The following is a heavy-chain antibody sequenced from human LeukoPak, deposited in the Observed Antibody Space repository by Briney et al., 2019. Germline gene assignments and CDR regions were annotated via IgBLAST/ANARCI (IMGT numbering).Heavy chain of an antibody. CDR2: IYYSGST. D-gene: IGHD3-10*01. CDR1: GGSISSYY. CDR3: ARGVLYNYGSGSPWALRSSYWYFDL. Sequence: SETLSLTCTVSGGSISSYYWSWIRQPPGKGLEWIGYIYYSGSTNYNPSLKSRVTISVDTSKNQFSLKLSSVTAADTAVYYCARGVLYNYGSGSPWALRSSYWYFDLWGRGTLVTVSS. V-gene: IGHV4-59*01. J-gene: IGHJ2*01.